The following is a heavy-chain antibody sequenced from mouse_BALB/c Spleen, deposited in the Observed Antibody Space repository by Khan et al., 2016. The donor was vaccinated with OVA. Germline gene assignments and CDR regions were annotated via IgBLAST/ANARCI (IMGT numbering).Heavy chain of an antibody. J-gene: IGHJ4*01. Sequence: VQLQESGPGLVAPSQSLFITCTISGFSLTNYGVHWVRQPPGKGLEWLVVIWSDGSTTYNSALKSRLTISKDNCKSQVFLKMNSLQSEDTAVYFCARQPYYHYNIMDYWGQGTSVTVSS. CDR1: GFSLTNYG. D-gene: IGHD2-10*01. V-gene: IGHV2-6-1*01. CDR2: IWSDGST. CDR3: ARQPYYHYNIMDY.